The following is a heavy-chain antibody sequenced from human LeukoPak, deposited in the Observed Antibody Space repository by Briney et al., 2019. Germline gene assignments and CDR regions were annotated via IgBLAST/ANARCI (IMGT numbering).Heavy chain of an antibody. D-gene: IGHD2-15*01. CDR1: GGSISSSY. CDR3: ARVIVGDV. Sequence: SETLSLTCTVSGGSISSSYWSWIRQPPGKGLEWIGYISYSGSTNYNPSLKSRVTISVDTSKNQFSLKLISVTAADTAVYYCARVIVGDVWGKGTTVTVSS. J-gene: IGHJ6*04. V-gene: IGHV4-59*12. CDR2: ISYSGST.